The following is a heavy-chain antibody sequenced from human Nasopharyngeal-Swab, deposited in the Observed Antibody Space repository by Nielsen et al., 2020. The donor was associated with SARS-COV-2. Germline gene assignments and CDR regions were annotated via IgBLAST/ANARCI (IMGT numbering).Heavy chain of an antibody. J-gene: IGHJ3*02. CDR1: GYTFTSYG. Sequence: ASVKVSCKASGYTFTSYGISWVRQAPGQGLEWMGWISAYNDNTNYAQKLQGRVTMTTDTSTSTAYMELRSLRSDDTAVYYCASSLYNYDSSGYPTPSDAFDIWGQGTMVTVSS. V-gene: IGHV1-18*01. CDR2: ISAYNDNT. CDR3: ASSLYNYDSSGYPTPSDAFDI. D-gene: IGHD3-22*01.